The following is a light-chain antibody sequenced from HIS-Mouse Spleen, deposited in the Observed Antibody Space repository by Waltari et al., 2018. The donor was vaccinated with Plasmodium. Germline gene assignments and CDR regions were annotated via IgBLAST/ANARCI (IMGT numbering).Light chain of an antibody. CDR3: SSYAGSNNLV. V-gene: IGLV2-8*01. Sequence: QSALTQPPSASGSPGQSVTISCTGTSSDVGGYKYVSWYQQHPGKAPKLMIYEVSKRPSGVPDRFSGSKSCNTASLTVSGLQAEDEADYYCSSYAGSNNLVFGGGTKLTVL. J-gene: IGLJ2*01. CDR1: SSDVGGYKY. CDR2: EVS.